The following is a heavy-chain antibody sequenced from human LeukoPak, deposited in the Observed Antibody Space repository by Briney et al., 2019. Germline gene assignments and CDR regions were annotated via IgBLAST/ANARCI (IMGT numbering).Heavy chain of an antibody. D-gene: IGHD1-26*01. CDR3: AKPGRWDDAFDI. V-gene: IGHV3-23*01. J-gene: IGHJ3*02. CDR1: GFSLSSYS. CDR2: ISGSAGDT. Sequence: PGGSLRLSCAASGFSLSSYSMSWVRQAPGKGLEWVSLISGSAGDTYYADSVKGRFTISRDISRNTLYLQMNSLGAEDTALYYCAKPGRWDDAFDIWGQGTMVTVSS.